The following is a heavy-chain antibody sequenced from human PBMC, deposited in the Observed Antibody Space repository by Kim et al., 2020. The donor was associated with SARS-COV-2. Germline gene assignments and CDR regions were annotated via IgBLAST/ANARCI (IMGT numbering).Heavy chain of an antibody. CDR3: ARDGYNWIDI. J-gene: IGHJ3*02. CDR1: GFTLSSYA. CDR2: ITGTGGNT. V-gene: IGHV3-23*01. D-gene: IGHD5-12*01. Sequence: GGSLRLSCTASGFTLSSYAMHWVRQAPGKGLEWVSGITGTGGNTYYADSVRGRFSISRDNSKNTLYLQLNSLRADDTAKYYCARDGYNWIDIWGQGTIVTVSS.